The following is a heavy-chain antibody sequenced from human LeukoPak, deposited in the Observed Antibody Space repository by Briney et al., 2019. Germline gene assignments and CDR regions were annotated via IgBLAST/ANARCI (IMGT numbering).Heavy chain of an antibody. D-gene: IGHD2-2*01. CDR3: AKEGYQLPFNWFDP. V-gene: IGHV3-23*01. CDR1: GFTFSSYA. J-gene: IGHJ5*02. CDR2: ISGSGGST. Sequence: PGGSLRLSCAASGFTFSSYAMSWVRQAPGKGLEWVSAISGSGGSTYYAHYVKGRVTISRDNSKNTLYLQMNSLRAEDTAVYYCAKEGYQLPFNWFDPWGQGTLVTVSS.